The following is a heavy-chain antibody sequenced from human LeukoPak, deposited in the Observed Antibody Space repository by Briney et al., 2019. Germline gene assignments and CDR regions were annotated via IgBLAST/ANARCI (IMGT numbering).Heavy chain of an antibody. CDR3: ARDLHRTSGYSSGWNIDY. CDR2: INPNSGGT. J-gene: IGHJ4*02. CDR1: GYTFTGYY. Sequence: RASVKVSCKASGYTFTGYYMHWVRQAPGQGLEWMGWINPNSGGTNYAQKFQGRVTMTRDTSISTAYMELSRLKSDDTALYYCARDLHRTSGYSSGWNIDYWGQGTLVTVSS. V-gene: IGHV1-2*02. D-gene: IGHD6-19*01.